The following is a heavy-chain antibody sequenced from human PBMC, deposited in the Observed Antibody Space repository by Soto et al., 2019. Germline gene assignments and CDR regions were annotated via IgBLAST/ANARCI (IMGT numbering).Heavy chain of an antibody. V-gene: IGHV3-66*01. CDR2: IYSGGST. CDR3: ARSPPSMVRGVITRDY. CDR1: GFTVSSNY. Sequence: GGSLRLSCAASGFTVSSNYMSWVRQAPGKGLEWVSVIYSGGSTYYADSVKGRFTISRDNSKNTLYLQMNSLRAEDTAVYYCARSPPSMVRGVITRDYWGQGTPVTVSS. D-gene: IGHD3-10*01. J-gene: IGHJ4*02.